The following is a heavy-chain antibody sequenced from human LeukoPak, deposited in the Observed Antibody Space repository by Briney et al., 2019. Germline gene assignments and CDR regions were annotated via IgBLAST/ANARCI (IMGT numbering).Heavy chain of an antibody. J-gene: IGHJ4*02. CDR1: GFTFSSYA. CDR3: AKVVLYSLGPNYFDY. V-gene: IGHV3-23*01. Sequence: TGGSLRLSCAASGFTFSSYAMSWVRQAPGKGLEWVSAISGSGGSTYYADSVKGRFTISRDNSKNTLYLQMNSLRAEDTAVYYCAKVVLYSLGPNYFDYWGQGTLVTVSS. CDR2: ISGSGGST. D-gene: IGHD2-15*01.